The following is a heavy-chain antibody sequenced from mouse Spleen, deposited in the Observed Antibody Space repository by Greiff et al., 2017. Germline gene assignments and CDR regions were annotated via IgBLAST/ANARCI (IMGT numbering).Heavy chain of an antibody. CDR3: AREASAWFAY. V-gene: IGHV5-6-4*01. CDR2: ISNSGGST. J-gene: IGHJ3*01. Sequence: EVKVVESGGGLVKLGGSLKLSCAASGFTFSSYYMSWVRQTPEKRLEWVATISNSGGSTYYPDSVKDRFTISRDNAKNTLYLQMSSLNSEDTAVYYCAREASAWFAYWGQGTLVTVSA. CDR1: GFTFSSYY.